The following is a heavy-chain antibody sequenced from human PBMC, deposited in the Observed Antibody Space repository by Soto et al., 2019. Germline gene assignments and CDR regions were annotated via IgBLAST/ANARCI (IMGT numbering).Heavy chain of an antibody. V-gene: IGHV4-30-4*01. Sequence: QVQLQESGPGLVKPSQTQSLTCTVSGDSIGSGEYYWTWIRQPPGKGLEWIGYIFSLGTTYYNPSLRSRVIMSADTSKNQFSLQLRSVTAADTAVYYCARAGENETVAVGWFDSWGQGSLVTVSS. D-gene: IGHD1-1*01. CDR2: IFSLGTT. CDR3: ARAGENETVAVGWFDS. CDR1: GDSIGSGEYY. J-gene: IGHJ5*01.